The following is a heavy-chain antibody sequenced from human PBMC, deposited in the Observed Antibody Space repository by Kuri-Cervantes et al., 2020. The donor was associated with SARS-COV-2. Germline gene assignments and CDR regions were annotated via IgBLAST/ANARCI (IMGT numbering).Heavy chain of an antibody. Sequence: SETLSLTCTVSGGSISSGSYYWSWIRQPAGKGLEWIGYIYTSGSTNYNPSLKSRVTISVDTSSKQFSLNLSSVTTADTAVYYCARAYGLLRYIWYMDVWGRGTTVTVSS. J-gene: IGHJ6*03. CDR1: GGSISSGSYY. CDR3: ARAYGLLRYIWYMDV. V-gene: IGHV4-61*09. D-gene: IGHD3-22*01. CDR2: IYTSGST.